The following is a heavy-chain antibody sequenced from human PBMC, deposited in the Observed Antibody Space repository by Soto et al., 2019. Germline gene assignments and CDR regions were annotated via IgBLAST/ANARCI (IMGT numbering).Heavy chain of an antibody. Sequence: QVQLQESGPGLVKPSETLSLTCTVSGASISSNIYYWGWIRQPPGKGLEWSGSIYYTGNTFYNPSLKSRVTLSVDTSENQFSLRLFSVTAADTAVYYCARHSHEDHGDPNWFDPWGQGTLVTVSS. V-gene: IGHV4-39*01. J-gene: IGHJ5*02. CDR3: ARHSHEDHGDPNWFDP. CDR2: IYYTGNT. D-gene: IGHD4-17*01. CDR1: GASISSNIYY.